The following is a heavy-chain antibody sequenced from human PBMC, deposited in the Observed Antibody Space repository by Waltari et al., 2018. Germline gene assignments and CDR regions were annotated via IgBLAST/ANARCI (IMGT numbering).Heavy chain of an antibody. Sequence: EVQLVQSGAEVKKPGESLTISCKASGYTFTTYWIGWVRQMPGKGLEWMGIIYPGDSDTRYSPSFQGQVTISADKSINTAYLQWSSLEASDTAMYYCARPKGSVDYRGRDAFDIWGQGTMVTVSS. CDR2: IYPGDSDT. V-gene: IGHV5-51*01. J-gene: IGHJ3*02. D-gene: IGHD3-3*01. CDR1: GYTFTTYW. CDR3: ARPKGSVDYRGRDAFDI.